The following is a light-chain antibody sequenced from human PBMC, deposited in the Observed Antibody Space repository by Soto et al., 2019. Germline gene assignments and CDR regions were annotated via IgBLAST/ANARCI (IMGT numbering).Light chain of an antibody. CDR1: SSDVGGYNY. CDR3: SSYTSSSTL. V-gene: IGLV2-14*01. Sequence: QSALTQPASVSGSPGQSITISLTGTSSDVGGYNYVSWYQQHPGKAPKLMIYDVSNRPSGVSNRFSGSKSGNTASLTISGLQAEDEADYYCSSYTSSSTLFGGGTKLTVL. CDR2: DVS. J-gene: IGLJ2*01.